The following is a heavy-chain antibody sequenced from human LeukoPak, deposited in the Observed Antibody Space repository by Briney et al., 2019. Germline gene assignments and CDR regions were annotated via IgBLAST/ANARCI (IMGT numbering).Heavy chain of an antibody. Sequence: PGGSLRLSCAASGFILSQYGFNWVRQAPGKGLEWVSHIRYTSETFYADSVEGRFTISRDHARNSLYLQMNNLRGEDTAIYYCARDAGNSGYGRDLWGQGTLVTVSS. D-gene: IGHD5-12*01. J-gene: IGHJ5*02. CDR1: GFILSQYG. CDR3: ARDAGNSGYGRDL. CDR2: IRYTSET. V-gene: IGHV3-48*01.